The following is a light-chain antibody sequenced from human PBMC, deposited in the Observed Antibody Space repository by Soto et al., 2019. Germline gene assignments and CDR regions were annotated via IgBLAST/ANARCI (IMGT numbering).Light chain of an antibody. CDR2: GAS. CDR3: QQFNNWPPWT. CDR1: QSISIN. J-gene: IGKJ1*01. Sequence: DIVMTQSPATLSVSPGERVTLSCRASQSISINLAWYQQKPGQAPRLLIYGASTRATGIPARFSGSGSGTEFTLTISSLQSEDFAVYYCQQFNNWPPWTFGQGTKVVIK. V-gene: IGKV3-15*01.